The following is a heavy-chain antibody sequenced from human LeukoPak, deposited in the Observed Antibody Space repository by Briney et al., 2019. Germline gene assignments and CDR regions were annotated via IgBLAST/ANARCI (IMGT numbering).Heavy chain of an antibody. Sequence: SETLSLTCAVSGYSISSGYYWGWIRQPPGKGLEWIGSIYHSGSTYYNPSLKSRVTISVDTSKNQFSLKLSSVTAADTAVYHCARQPDARPGYFQHWGQGTLVTVSS. J-gene: IGHJ1*01. CDR3: ARQPDARPGYFQH. V-gene: IGHV4-38-2*01. CDR1: GYSISSGYY. D-gene: IGHD1-14*01. CDR2: IYHSGST.